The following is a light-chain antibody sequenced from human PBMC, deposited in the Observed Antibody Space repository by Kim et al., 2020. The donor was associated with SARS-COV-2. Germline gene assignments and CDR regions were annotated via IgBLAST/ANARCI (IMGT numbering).Light chain of an antibody. J-gene: IGLJ2*01. CDR2: DVS. CDR3: CSYAGSYTLV. Sequence: GQSLTITCTGTSSDVGGYNYVSWYQQHPGRAPKLMIYDVSKRPSGVPDRFSGSKSGNTASLTISVLQAENEADYYCCSYAGSYTLVFGGGTQLTVL. V-gene: IGLV2-11*01. CDR1: SSDVGGYNY.